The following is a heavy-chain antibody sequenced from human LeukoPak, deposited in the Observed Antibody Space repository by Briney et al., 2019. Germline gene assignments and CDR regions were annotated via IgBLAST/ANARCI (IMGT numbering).Heavy chain of an antibody. CDR2: ISSSGSTI. CDR3: AGVDTAMVWDAFDI. J-gene: IGHJ3*02. D-gene: IGHD5-18*01. CDR1: GFTFSSYE. V-gene: IGHV3-48*03. Sequence: PGGSLRLSCAASGFTFSSYEMNWVRQAPGKGLEWVSYISSSGSTIYYADSVKGRFTISRDNAKNSLYLQMNSLRAEDTAVYYCAGVDTAMVWDAFDIWGQGTMVTVSS.